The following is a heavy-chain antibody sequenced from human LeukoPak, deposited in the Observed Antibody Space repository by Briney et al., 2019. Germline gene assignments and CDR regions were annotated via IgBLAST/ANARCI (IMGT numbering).Heavy chain of an antibody. J-gene: IGHJ4*02. CDR2: ISAYNGNT. D-gene: IGHD1-26*01. CDR3: ARAVWNRGSYLPLDY. V-gene: IGHV1-18*01. CDR1: GYTFTSYG. Sequence: ASVKVSCKASGYTFTSYGISWVRQAPGQGLEWMGWISAYNGNTNYAQKLQGRVTMTTDTSTSTAYMELRSLRSDDTAVYYCARAVWNRGSYLPLDYGGQGTLVTVSS.